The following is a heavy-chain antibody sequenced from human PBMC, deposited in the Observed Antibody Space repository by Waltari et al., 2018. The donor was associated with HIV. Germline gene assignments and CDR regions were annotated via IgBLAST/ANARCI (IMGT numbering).Heavy chain of an antibody. Sequence: VHLQQWAAGLPKTSETLSLTCAVSGGSFHGYYWTWIRQSPGRGLEWIGEVNDSRDTNYNSSLKSRATMSVNTFKNQFSLKLMSVTAADTATYYCARGDYYYYDSSGLDSWGQGTPVTVSS. J-gene: IGHJ1*01. D-gene: IGHD3-22*01. CDR3: ARGDYYYYDSSGLDS. CDR1: GGSFHGYY. V-gene: IGHV4-34*02. CDR2: VNDSRDT.